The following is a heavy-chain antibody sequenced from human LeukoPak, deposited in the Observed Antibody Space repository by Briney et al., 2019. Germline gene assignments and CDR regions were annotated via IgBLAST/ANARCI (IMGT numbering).Heavy chain of an antibody. D-gene: IGHD6-13*01. J-gene: IGHJ6*03. CDR1: GYSFTSYW. V-gene: IGHV5-51*01. CDR3: ARAPAADPYYYYYYRDV. Sequence: GESLKISCKGSGYSFTSYWIGWVRQMPGKGLEWMGIIYPGDSDTRYSPSFQGQVTISADKSISTAYLQWSSLKASDTAMYYCARAPAADPYYYYYYRDVGGKGTTVTVSS. CDR2: IYPGDSDT.